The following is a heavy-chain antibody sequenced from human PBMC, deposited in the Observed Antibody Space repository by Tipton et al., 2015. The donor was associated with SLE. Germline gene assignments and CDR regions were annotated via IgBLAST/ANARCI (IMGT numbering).Heavy chain of an antibody. CDR2: IYHSGST. D-gene: IGHD2-2*01. CDR3: ARERVVVPAALIYYYYMDV. J-gene: IGHJ6*03. CDR1: GGSIISYY. V-gene: IGHV4-38-2*02. Sequence: TLSLTCTVSGGSIISYYWSWIRQPPGKGLEWIGSIYHSGSTYYNPSLKSRVTISVDTSKNQFSLKLSSVTAADTAVYYCARERVVVPAALIYYYYMDVWGKGTTVTVSS.